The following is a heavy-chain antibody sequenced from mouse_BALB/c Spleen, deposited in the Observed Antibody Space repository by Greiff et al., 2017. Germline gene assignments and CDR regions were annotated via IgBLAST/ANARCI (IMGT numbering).Heavy chain of an antibody. V-gene: IGHV5-12-1*01. J-gene: IGHJ2*01. CDR3: ARHNYGNY. D-gene: IGHD1-1*01. CDR2: ISSGGGST. CDR1: GFAFSSYD. Sequence: EVMLVESGGGLVKPGGSLKLSCAASGFAFSSYDMSWVRQTPEKRLEWVAYISSGGGSTYYPDTVKGRFTISRDNAKNTLYLQMSSLKSEDTAMYYCARHNYGNYWGQVTTLTVSS.